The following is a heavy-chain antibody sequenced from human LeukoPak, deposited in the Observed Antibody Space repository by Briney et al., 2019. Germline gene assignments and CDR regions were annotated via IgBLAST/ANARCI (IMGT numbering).Heavy chain of an antibody. J-gene: IGHJ4*02. CDR1: GFTFSSYA. Sequence: PGGSLRLSCAASGFTFSSYAMSWVRQAPGKGLEWVSAISGSGGSTYYADSVKGRFAISGDNSKNTLYLQMNSLRAEDTALYYCAKVGYTYAQGAFDYWGQGTLVTVSS. V-gene: IGHV3-23*01. D-gene: IGHD5-18*01. CDR2: ISGSGGST. CDR3: AKVGYTYAQGAFDY.